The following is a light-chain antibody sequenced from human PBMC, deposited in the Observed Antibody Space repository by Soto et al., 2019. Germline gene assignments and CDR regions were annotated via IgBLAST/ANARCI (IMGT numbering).Light chain of an antibody. Sequence: QSALTQPASVSGSPGQSFTISCTGTSSDVGDYNYVSWYQHHPGKAPKLVIYDVTNRPSGVSNRFSGSKSGNTASLTISGLQAEDEADYYCSSYTSSTTLVFGGGTQLTVL. J-gene: IGLJ3*02. CDR1: SSDVGDYNY. CDR2: DVT. V-gene: IGLV2-14*01. CDR3: SSYTSSTTLV.